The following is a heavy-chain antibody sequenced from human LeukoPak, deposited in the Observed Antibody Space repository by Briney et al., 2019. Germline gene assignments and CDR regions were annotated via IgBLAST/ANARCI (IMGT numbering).Heavy chain of an antibody. J-gene: IGHJ4*02. V-gene: IGHV3-48*01. CDR2: IISSSSTI. D-gene: IGHD3-22*01. CDR3: ARDASSDLDY. Sequence: GGSLRLSCAASGFTFSSYSMNWVRQAPGKGLEWVSYIISSSSTIYYADSVKGRFTISRDNAKNSLYLQMNSLRAEDTAVYYCARDASSDLDYWGQGTLVTVSS. CDR1: GFTFSSYS.